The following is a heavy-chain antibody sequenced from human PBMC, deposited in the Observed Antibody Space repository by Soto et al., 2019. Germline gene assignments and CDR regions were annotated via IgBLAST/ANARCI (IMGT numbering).Heavy chain of an antibody. V-gene: IGHV3-30-3*01. D-gene: IGHD5-18*01. CDR3: ARDLGSNTAMDTY. CDR1: GFTFSSYA. J-gene: IGHJ4*02. Sequence: ESGGGVVQPGRSLRLSCAASGFTFSSYAMHWVRQAPGKGLEWVAVISYDGSNKYYADSVKGRFTISRDNSKNTLYLQMNSLRAEDTAVYYCARDLGSNTAMDTYWGQGTLVTVSS. CDR2: ISYDGSNK.